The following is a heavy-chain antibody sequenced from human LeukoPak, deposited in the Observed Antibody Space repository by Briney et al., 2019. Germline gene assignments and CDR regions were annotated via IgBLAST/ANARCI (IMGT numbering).Heavy chain of an antibody. D-gene: IGHD6-13*01. CDR1: GFTFSSYA. CDR3: ANRPAAAGFL. V-gene: IGHV3-23*01. J-gene: IGHJ4*02. Sequence: PGGSLRLSCAASGFTFSSYAMSWVRQAPGKGLERVSAISGSGSSTYYADSVKGRFTISRDNSRNTLYLQMNSLGAEDTAVYYCANRPAAAGFLWGQGTLVTVSS. CDR2: ISGSGSST.